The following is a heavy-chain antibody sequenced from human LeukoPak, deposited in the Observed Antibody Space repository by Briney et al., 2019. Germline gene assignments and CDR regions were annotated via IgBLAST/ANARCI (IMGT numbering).Heavy chain of an antibody. CDR1: GFTFSNYW. V-gene: IGHV3-53*01. CDR2: IYSGGST. J-gene: IGHJ4*02. D-gene: IGHD2-21*02. Sequence: QPGGSLRLSCGASGFTFSNYWVSWVRQAPGKGLEWVSVIYSGGSTYYADSVKGRFTISRDNSKNTLYLQMNSLRAEDTAVYYCARIYCGGDCYAYYFDYWGQGTLVTVSS. CDR3: ARIYCGGDCYAYYFDY.